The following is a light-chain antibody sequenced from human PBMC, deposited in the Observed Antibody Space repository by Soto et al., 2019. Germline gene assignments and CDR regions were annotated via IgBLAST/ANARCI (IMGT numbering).Light chain of an antibody. Sequence: QSVLTQPPSVSGAPGQRVTISCTGTRSNIGAGYIVQWYQHLPGTAPKLLINGSSNRPSGVPDRFSGSKSGTSASLAITGLQPGYEADYYCQSYVSSLTVDVFGTGTKLTVL. CDR3: QSYVSSLTVDV. J-gene: IGLJ1*01. V-gene: IGLV1-40*01. CDR1: RSNIGAGYI. CDR2: GSS.